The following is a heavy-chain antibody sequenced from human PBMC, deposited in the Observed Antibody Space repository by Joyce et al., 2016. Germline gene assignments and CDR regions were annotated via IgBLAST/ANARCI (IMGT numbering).Heavy chain of an antibody. V-gene: IGHV3-7*05. J-gene: IGHJ3*02. CDR1: GFTFSAYW. CDR3: ARDPGRTVYGDPI. CDR2: INQDGSDT. D-gene: IGHD4-17*01. Sequence: EVQLVESGGGLVRPGGSLRLSCTVSGFTFSAYWMGWVRQIQGKGLEWLANINQDGSDTYYVDSVKGRFTISRDNAKNSLYFQMTSLRAEDTAIYYCARDPGRTVYGDPIWGQGTMVTVSS.